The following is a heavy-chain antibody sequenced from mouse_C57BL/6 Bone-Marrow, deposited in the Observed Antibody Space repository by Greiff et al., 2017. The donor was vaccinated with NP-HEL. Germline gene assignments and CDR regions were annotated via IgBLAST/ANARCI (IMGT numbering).Heavy chain of an antibody. CDR1: GYAFSSSW. Sequence: QVQLKESGPELVKPGASVEISCKASGYAFSSSWMNWVKQRPGKGLEWIGRIYPGDGDTNYNGKFKGKATLTADKSSSTAYMQLSSLTSEDSAVYFCAPYYYGLAYWGQGTLVTVSA. CDR2: IYPGDGDT. V-gene: IGHV1-82*01. D-gene: IGHD1-1*01. CDR3: APYYYGLAY. J-gene: IGHJ3*01.